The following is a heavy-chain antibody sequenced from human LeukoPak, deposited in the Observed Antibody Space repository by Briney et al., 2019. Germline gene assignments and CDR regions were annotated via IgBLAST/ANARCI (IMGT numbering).Heavy chain of an antibody. V-gene: IGHV4-34*01. D-gene: IGHD2-15*01. CDR2: INHSGSS. CDR3: ARDSDGAFDI. Sequence: SETPALTCAVNGGSFSGYYWSWIRQPPGGGLEYIGEINHSGSSNYNPSLKSRLTISGHTSKNQFSLRLTSVTAADTAVYYCARDSDGAFDIWGQGTMVTVSS. J-gene: IGHJ3*02. CDR1: GGSFSGYY.